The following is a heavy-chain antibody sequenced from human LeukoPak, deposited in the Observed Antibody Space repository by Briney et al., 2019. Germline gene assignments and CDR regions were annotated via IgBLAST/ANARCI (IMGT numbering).Heavy chain of an antibody. CDR3: ARRGYSTGWYYFDY. D-gene: IGHD6-19*01. CDR1: GGSISSYY. V-gene: IGHV4-59*08. J-gene: IGHJ4*02. CDR2: IYSSGST. Sequence: SETLSLTCTVSGGSISSYYWSWIWHPPPKGQEWVGYIYSSGSTNYNPSLESRVTISVDTSKNQFSLKLSSVTAADTAVYYCARRGYSTGWYYFDYWGQGTLVSVSS.